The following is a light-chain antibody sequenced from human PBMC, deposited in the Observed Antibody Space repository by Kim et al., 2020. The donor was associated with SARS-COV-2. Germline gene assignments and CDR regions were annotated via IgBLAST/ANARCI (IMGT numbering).Light chain of an antibody. CDR1: KLGDKY. CDR3: QAWDSITDVI. CDR2: QDS. Sequence: SYELTQPPSVSVSPGQTASITCSGDKLGDKYASWYQQKPGQSPVLVIYQDSKRPSGIPERFSGSNSGNTATLTISGTQTMDEADYYCQAWDSITDVIFGGGTQLTVL. V-gene: IGLV3-1*01. J-gene: IGLJ2*01.